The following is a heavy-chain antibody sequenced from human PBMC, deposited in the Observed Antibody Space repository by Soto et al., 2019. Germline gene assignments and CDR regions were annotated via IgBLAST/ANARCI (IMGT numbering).Heavy chain of an antibody. CDR3: AKHDGGYSYGQPLDY. J-gene: IGHJ4*02. D-gene: IGHD5-18*01. CDR1: GFTFSSYA. V-gene: IGHV3-23*01. CDR2: ISGSGGST. Sequence: EVQLLESGGGLVQPGGSLRLSCAASGFTFSSYAMRWVRQAPGKGLEWVSAISGSGGSTYYADSVKGRFTISRDNSKNSLYLEMNSLRAEDTAVYYCAKHDGGYSYGQPLDYWGQGTLVTVSS.